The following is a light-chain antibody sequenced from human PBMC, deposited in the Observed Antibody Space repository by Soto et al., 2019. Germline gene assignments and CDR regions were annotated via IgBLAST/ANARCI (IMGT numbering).Light chain of an antibody. Sequence: EIVLTQSPGTLSLSPGERATLSCRASQSVSSSYIAWYQQKPGQAPRLLIYGASSRATGIPDRFSGSGSGTDFTLTISRLEPEDFAVYYCQQYGSSPPLITFGQGTRLEIK. CDR3: QQYGSSPPLIT. J-gene: IGKJ5*01. CDR1: QSVSSSY. CDR2: GAS. V-gene: IGKV3-20*01.